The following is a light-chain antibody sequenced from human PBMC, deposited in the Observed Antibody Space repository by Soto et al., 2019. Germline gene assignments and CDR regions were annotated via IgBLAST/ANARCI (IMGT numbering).Light chain of an antibody. CDR3: MQSLQTPFS. Sequence: EIVMTHSPLSLPATPGEPASISCRSSQSLLHSNGNDFLEWYLQKPGQSPQLLIYLGANRASGVPDRFSGSGSGTDFTLKISRVEAEYVGVYYCMQSLQTPFSLGPVTKVDIK. CDR2: LGA. CDR1: QSLLHSNGNDF. V-gene: IGKV2-28*01. J-gene: IGKJ3*01.